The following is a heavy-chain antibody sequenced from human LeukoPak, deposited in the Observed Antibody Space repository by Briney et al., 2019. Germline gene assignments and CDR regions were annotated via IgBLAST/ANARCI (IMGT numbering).Heavy chain of an antibody. CDR1: GFTFSSYS. CDR2: ISGSGGST. J-gene: IGHJ4*02. D-gene: IGHD2-2*01. V-gene: IGHV3-21*01. Sequence: PGGSLRLSCAASGFTFSSYSMNWVRQAPGKGLEWVSAISGSGGSTYYADSVKGRFTISRDNAKNTLYLQMNSLRAEDTALYYCARDGSCSSTSCYPDYWGQGTLVTVSS. CDR3: ARDGSCSSTSCYPDY.